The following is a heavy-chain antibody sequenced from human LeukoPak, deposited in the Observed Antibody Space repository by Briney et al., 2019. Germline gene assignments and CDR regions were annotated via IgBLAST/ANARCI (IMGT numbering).Heavy chain of an antibody. CDR1: GFTFSSYE. Sequence: PGGSLRLSCSASGFTFSSYETNRVRQAPGKGLEWVSYISSSSSTIYYADSVKVRFTISRDKAKNSLYLQMNSLRAEDTAVYYCARQGRPGPFDYWGQGTLVTVSS. D-gene: IGHD3-10*01. J-gene: IGHJ4*02. CDR3: ARQGRPGPFDY. CDR2: ISSSSSTI. V-gene: IGHV3-48*03.